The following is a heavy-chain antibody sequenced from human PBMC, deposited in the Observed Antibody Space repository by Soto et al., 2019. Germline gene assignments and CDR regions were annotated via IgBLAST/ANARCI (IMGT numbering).Heavy chain of an antibody. V-gene: IGHV4-31*03. Sequence: QVQLQESGPGLVKPSQTLSLTCTVSGGSISSGDYYWSWIRQHPGYGLAWIGYIYYSGSTYYNPSLKSRVIISVDTSKNQFSLKLSSVTAADTAVYYCARSNGGNRLDYWGQGTLVTVSS. D-gene: IGHD2-15*01. CDR1: GGSISSGDYY. CDR2: IYYSGST. J-gene: IGHJ4*02. CDR3: ARSNGGNRLDY.